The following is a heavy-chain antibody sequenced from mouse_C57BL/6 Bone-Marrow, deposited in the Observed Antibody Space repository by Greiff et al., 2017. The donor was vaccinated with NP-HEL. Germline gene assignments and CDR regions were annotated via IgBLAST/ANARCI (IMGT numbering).Heavy chain of an antibody. CDR3: TRHSGAGFFDY. V-gene: IGHV1-15*01. CDR1: GYTFTDYE. CDR2: IDPETGGT. J-gene: IGHJ2*01. Sequence: QVQLQQSGAELVRPGASVTLSCKASGYTFTDYEMHWVKQTPVHGLEWIGAIDPETGGTAYNQKFKGKVILTADKSSSTAYMELRSLTSEDSAVYYCTRHSGAGFFDYWGQGTTLTVSS. D-gene: IGHD4-1*01.